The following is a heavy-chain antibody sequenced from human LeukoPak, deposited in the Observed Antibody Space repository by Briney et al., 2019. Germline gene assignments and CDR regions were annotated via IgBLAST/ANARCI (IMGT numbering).Heavy chain of an antibody. CDR1: GFPLSSYG. J-gene: IGHJ4*02. Sequence: PGGSLRLSCAAFGFPLSSYGMHWVRQAPGKGLEWVAVIWYDGSKRYYADSVKGRFTISRDNSKNTLYLQMNSLRAEDTAVYYCARGPGYYWGQGTLVTVSS. V-gene: IGHV3-30*19. CDR3: ARGPGYY. D-gene: IGHD2-2*01. CDR2: IWYDGSKR.